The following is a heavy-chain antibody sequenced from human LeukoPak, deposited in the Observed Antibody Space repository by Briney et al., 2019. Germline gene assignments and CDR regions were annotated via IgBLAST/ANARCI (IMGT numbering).Heavy chain of an antibody. J-gene: IGHJ4*02. CDR2: IKPDGSEE. CDR3: VRDRGRASTDY. D-gene: IGHD1-26*01. Sequence: PGGSLRLSCAASGFTFSSYAMSWVRQAPGKGLEWVANIKPDGSEENYVDSVKGRFTISRDNAKNSLSLQMNSPRADDTAVYYCVRDRGRASTDYWGQGTLVTVSS. CDR1: GFTFSSYA. V-gene: IGHV3-7*01.